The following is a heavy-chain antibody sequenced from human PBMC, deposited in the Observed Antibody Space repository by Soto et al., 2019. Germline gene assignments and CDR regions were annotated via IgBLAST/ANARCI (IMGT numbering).Heavy chain of an antibody. CDR3: ATGKGVGATPDGANC. V-gene: IGHV3-23*01. D-gene: IGHD1-26*01. Sequence: EMQVLESGGGLVQPGGSLRLSCAASGFTFSSYGMNWVRQAPGKGLEWVSGIRSDGDTTYNADSVKGRFTVSRDTSKNTVDLQMNSLRAEDKAVYYCATGKGVGATPDGANCWGQGTLVTVSS. CDR2: IRSDGDTT. CDR1: GFTFSSYG. J-gene: IGHJ4*02.